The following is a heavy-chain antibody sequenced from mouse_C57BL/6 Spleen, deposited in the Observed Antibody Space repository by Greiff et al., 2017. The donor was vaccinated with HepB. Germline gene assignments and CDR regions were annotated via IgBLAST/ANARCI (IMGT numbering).Heavy chain of an antibody. Sequence: EVHLVESGGGLVKPGGSLKLSCAASGFTFSSYAMSWVRQTPEKRLEWVATISDGGSYTYYPDNVKGRFTISRDNAKNNLYLQMSHLKSEDTAMYYCARGETGTPFAYWGQGTLVTVSA. V-gene: IGHV5-4*01. J-gene: IGHJ3*01. CDR1: GFTFSSYA. CDR3: ARGETGTPFAY. CDR2: ISDGGSYT. D-gene: IGHD4-1*01.